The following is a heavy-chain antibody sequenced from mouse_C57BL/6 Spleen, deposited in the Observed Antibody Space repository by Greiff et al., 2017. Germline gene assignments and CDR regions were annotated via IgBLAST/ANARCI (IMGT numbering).Heavy chain of an antibody. CDR2: INPNNGGT. V-gene: IGHV1-18*01. CDR3: ARSGYDGYYGGAMDY. CDR1: GYTFTDYN. Sequence: EVQLQQSGPELVKPGASVKIPCKASGYTFTDYNMDWVKQSHGKSLEWIGDINPNNGGTIYNQKFKGKATLTVDKSSSTAYMELRGLTSEDTAVYYCARSGYDGYYGGAMDYWGQGTSVTVSS. D-gene: IGHD2-3*01. J-gene: IGHJ4*01.